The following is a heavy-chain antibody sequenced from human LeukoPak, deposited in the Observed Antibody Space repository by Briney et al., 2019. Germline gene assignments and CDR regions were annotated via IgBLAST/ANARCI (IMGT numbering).Heavy chain of an antibody. V-gene: IGHV4-39*01. J-gene: IGHJ4*02. CDR1: GASVSGSNYY. CDR2: IYYSGST. D-gene: IGHD1-26*01. CDR3: ASQSVRELLMSWVY. Sequence: SETLSLTCAVSGASVSGSNYYWGWIRQPPGKGLEWIGSIYYSGSTYYNPSLKSRVTISVDTSKNQFSLKLSSVTAADTAVYYCASQSVRELLMSWVYWGQGTLVTVSS.